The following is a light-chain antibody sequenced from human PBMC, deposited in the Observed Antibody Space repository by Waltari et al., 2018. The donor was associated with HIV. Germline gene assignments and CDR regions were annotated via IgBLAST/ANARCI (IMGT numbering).Light chain of an antibody. J-gene: IGKJ1*01. CDR1: QSIGSW. CDR3: QQYNSYWT. V-gene: IGKV1-5*03. Sequence: DIQMTQSPSTLSASVGDRVTIPCRASQSIGSWLAWYQQKPGKAPKLLIYKESSLQSGVPSRFSGSGSGTEFTLTISSLQPDDFATYYCQQYNSYWTFGQGTKVEIK. CDR2: KES.